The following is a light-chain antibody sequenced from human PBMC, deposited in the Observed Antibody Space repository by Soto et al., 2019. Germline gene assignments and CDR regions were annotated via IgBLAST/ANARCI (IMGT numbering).Light chain of an antibody. J-gene: IGLJ1*01. CDR2: EVF. CDR1: NSDVGAYNY. V-gene: IGLV2-14*01. CDR3: SSYTTTNTLYV. Sequence: QSALTQPASVSGSPGQSITIPCTGTNSDVGAYNYVSWYQHHPGKAPKLMIYEVFIRPSGVSSRFSGSKSGSTASLTISGLLGEDEADYYCSSYTTTNTLYVFGTGTKLPVL.